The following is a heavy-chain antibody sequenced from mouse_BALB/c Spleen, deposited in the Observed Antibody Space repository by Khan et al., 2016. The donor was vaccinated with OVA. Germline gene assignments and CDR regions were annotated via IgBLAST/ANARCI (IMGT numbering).Heavy chain of an antibody. Sequence: VQLKESGPDLVKPSQSLSLTCTVTGYSITSGYSWHWIRKFPGNKLEWMGYIHYSGSTNYNPSLKSRISITRDTSTNQFFLQLNSVTTEDTATYYCGRDGNYFDYWGQGTTLTVAS. CDR2: IHYSGST. CDR3: GRDGNYFDY. J-gene: IGHJ2*01. CDR1: GYSITSGYS. V-gene: IGHV3-1*02. D-gene: IGHD1-1*01.